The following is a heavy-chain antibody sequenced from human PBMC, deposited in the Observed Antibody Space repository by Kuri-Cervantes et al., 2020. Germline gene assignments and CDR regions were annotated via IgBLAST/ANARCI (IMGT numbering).Heavy chain of an antibody. D-gene: IGHD1-1*01. CDR1: GYTFTGYY. V-gene: IGHV1-2*02. CDR2: INPNGGGT. J-gene: IGHJ4*02. CDR3: AKGTSTTTTRLDD. Sequence: ASVKVSCKASGYTFTGYYMHWVRQAPGQGLEWMGWINPNGGGTNYAQKFQGRVTMTRETSISTAYMELSRLRSDDTALYYCAKGTSTTTTRLDDWGQGTQVTVSS.